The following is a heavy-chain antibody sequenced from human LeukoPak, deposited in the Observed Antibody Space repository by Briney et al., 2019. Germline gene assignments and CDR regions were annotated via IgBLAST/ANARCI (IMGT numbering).Heavy chain of an antibody. J-gene: IGHJ4*02. Sequence: GGSLRLSCAASGFTFGNYALNWVRQTPGKGLEWVSGISGSGFTTYYADSLKGRFTISRDNSKNTLYLQMNSLRAEDTAVYYCAKGRSRDYSSGWYFDSWGRGTLVPVSS. D-gene: IGHD6-19*01. V-gene: IGHV3-23*01. CDR2: ISGSGFTT. CDR1: GFTFGNYA. CDR3: AKGRSRDYSSGWYFDS.